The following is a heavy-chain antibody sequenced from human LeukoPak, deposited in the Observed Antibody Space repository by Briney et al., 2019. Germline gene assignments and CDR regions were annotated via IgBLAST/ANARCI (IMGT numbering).Heavy chain of an antibody. Sequence: GESLQISCQGSGDSLTTYWIGWVRQTPGKGPEWMGIIYPANSNTLYSPSFQGRVTISADKSISTVYLQWNSLQASDTALYYCARRKYYSTWFDPWGPGTLVTVSS. CDR3: ARRKYYSTWFDP. CDR1: GDSLTTYW. J-gene: IGHJ5*02. D-gene: IGHD2-2*01. V-gene: IGHV5-51*01. CDR2: IYPANSNT.